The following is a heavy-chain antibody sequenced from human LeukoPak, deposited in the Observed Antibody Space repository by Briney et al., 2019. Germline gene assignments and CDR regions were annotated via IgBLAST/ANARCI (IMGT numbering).Heavy chain of an antibody. J-gene: IGHJ5*02. CDR1: GGSISSYY. CDR2: IYTSGST. V-gene: IGHV4-4*07. D-gene: IGHD6-19*01. Sequence: SETLSLACTVSGGSISSYYWSWIRHPAGKGLEWIGRIYTSGSTNYNPSLKSRVTMSVDTSKNQFSLKLSSGTAADTAVYYCARDRAVDGLTRNWFDPWGQGTLVTVSS. CDR3: ARDRAVDGLTRNWFDP.